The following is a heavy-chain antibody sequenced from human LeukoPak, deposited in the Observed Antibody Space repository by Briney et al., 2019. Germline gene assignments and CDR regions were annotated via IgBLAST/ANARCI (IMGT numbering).Heavy chain of an antibody. CDR3: ARAGRITIFGVVIIGNNWFDT. D-gene: IGHD3-3*01. CDR1: GYTFTSYD. Sequence: ASVKVSCKASGYTFTSYDINWVRQATGQGVEWMGWMNPNSGNRGYAQKFQGRVTITRNTSISTAYMELSSLRSEDTAVYYCARAGRITIFGVVIIGNNWFDTWGQGTLVTVS. J-gene: IGHJ5*02. V-gene: IGHV1-8*03. CDR2: MNPNSGNR.